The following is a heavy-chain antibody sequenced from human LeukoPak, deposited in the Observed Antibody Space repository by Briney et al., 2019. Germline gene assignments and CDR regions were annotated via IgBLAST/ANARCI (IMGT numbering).Heavy chain of an antibody. J-gene: IGHJ4*02. D-gene: IGHD3-3*01. Sequence: ASVTVSCTASGYTFTSYAMHWVRQAPGQRLEWMGWINAGNGNTKYSQKLQGRVTITRDTSASTAYMELSSLRSEDTAVFYCARDQYDTWSRRGNFDSWGQGTLVIVSS. CDR1: GYTFTSYA. V-gene: IGHV1-3*01. CDR3: ARDQYDTWSRRGNFDS. CDR2: INAGNGNT.